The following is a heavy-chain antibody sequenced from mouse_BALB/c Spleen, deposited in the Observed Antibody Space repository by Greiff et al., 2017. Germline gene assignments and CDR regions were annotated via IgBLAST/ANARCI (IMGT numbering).Heavy chain of an antibody. J-gene: IGHJ2*01. CDR1: GYAFSSYW. CDR3: ARGTTATLLFDD. V-gene: IGHV1-80*01. D-gene: IGHD1-2*01. CDR2: IYPGDGDT. Sequence: QVQLQQSGAELVRPGSSVKISCKASGYAFSSYWMNWVKQRPGQGLEWIGQIYPGDGDTNYNGKFKGKATLTADKSSSTAYMQLSSLTSEDSAVYFCARGTTATLLFDDWGQGTTLTVSS.